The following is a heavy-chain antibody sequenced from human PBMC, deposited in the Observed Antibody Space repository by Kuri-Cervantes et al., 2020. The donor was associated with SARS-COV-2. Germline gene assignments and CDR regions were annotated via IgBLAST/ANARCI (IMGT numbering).Heavy chain of an antibody. Sequence: GGSLRLSCAASGFTFSSYAMSWVRQAPGKGLEWVSAISGSGGSTYYADSVKGRFTISRDKTENSLYLQMNSMSAEDTAVYYCAGTTSGLAYWGQGTLVTVSS. V-gene: IGHV3-23*01. CDR2: ISGSGGST. CDR3: AGTTSGLAY. J-gene: IGHJ4*02. CDR1: GFTFSSYA. D-gene: IGHD1-7*01.